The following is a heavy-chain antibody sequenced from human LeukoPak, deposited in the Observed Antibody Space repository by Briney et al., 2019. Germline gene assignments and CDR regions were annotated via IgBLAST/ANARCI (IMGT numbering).Heavy chain of an antibody. CDR3: ARGVEPDPRYYYYYYMDV. CDR2: IIPIFGTA. V-gene: IGHV1-69*13. Sequence: SVKVSCKASGGTFSSYAISWVRQAPGQGLEWMGGIIPIFGTANYAQKFQGRVTITADESTSTAYMELGSLRSEDTAVYYCARGVEPDPRYYYYYYMDVWGKGTTVTISS. CDR1: GGTFSSYA. J-gene: IGHJ6*03.